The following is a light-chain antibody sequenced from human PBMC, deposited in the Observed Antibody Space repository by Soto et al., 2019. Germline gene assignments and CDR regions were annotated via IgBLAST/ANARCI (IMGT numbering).Light chain of an antibody. CDR2: EVT. CDR3: SSFAGGGNPVL. J-gene: IGLJ2*01. V-gene: IGLV2-8*01. CDR1: SSDIGGCTY. Sequence: QSALTQPPSASGSLGQSVIISCTGTSSDIGGCTYVSWHQQHPGKAPKVMIYEVTKRPPGVPDRFSGSKSGNTASLTVSGLQAEDEADYYCSSFAGGGNPVLLGGGTQLTVL.